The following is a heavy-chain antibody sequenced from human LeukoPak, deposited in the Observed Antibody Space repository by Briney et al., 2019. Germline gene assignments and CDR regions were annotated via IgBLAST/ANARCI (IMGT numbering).Heavy chain of an antibody. D-gene: IGHD1-7*01. CDR2: ISTSSTI. CDR1: GFTFSSYS. Sequence: GGSLRLSCAASGFTFSSYSMNWVRQAPGKGLGWVSYISTSSTIYYADSVKGRFTISRYNAKNSLYLQMNSLRAEDTAMYYCARGDNWNSYYYYYMDVWGKGTTVTVSS. CDR3: ARGDNWNSYYYYYMDV. V-gene: IGHV3-48*04. J-gene: IGHJ6*03.